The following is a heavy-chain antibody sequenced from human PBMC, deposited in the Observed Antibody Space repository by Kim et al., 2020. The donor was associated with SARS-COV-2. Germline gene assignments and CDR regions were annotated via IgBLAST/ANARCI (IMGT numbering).Heavy chain of an antibody. CDR3: GAKDYGGKGVFDI. D-gene: IGHD4-17*01. J-gene: IGHJ3*02. CDR2: IYYSGST. Sequence: SETLSLTCTVSGGSISSSSYYWGWIRQPPGKGLEWIGRIYYSGSTYYNPSPKSRVTISVDTSKNQFPLKLSYVTTADTTAVYCGAKDYGGKGVFDIWGQG. V-gene: IGHV4-39*01. CDR1: GGSISSSSYY.